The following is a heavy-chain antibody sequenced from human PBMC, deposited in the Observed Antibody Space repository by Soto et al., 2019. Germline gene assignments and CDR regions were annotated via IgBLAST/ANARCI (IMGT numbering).Heavy chain of an antibody. V-gene: IGHV3-21*01. Sequence: GGSLRLSCAASGFTFSSYSMNWVRQAPGKGLEWVSSISSSSSYIYYADSVKGRFTISRDNARNSLYLQMNSLRAEDTAVYYCARDLHFYDSGGYYGYWGQGTLVTVS. J-gene: IGHJ4*02. CDR2: ISSSSSYI. CDR1: GFTFSSYS. CDR3: ARDLHFYDSGGYYGY. D-gene: IGHD3-22*01.